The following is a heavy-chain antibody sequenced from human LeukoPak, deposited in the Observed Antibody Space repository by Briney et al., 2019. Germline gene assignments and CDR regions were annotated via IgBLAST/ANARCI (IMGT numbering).Heavy chain of an antibody. CDR3: ARDTAMVYWYFDL. J-gene: IGHJ2*01. D-gene: IGHD5-18*01. CDR1: GFTFSSYW. Sequence: GGSLRLSCAASGFTFSSYWVHWVRQAPGKGLVWVSRINSDGSSTSYADSVKGRFTISRDNAKNTLYLQMNSLRAEDTPVYYCARDTAMVYWYFDLWGRGTLVTVSS. CDR2: INSDGSST. V-gene: IGHV3-74*01.